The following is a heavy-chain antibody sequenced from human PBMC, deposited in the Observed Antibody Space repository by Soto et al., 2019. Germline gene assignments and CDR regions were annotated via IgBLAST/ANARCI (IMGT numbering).Heavy chain of an antibody. CDR1: GYTFTSYA. V-gene: IGHV1-3*01. CDR3: ARDFDY. Sequence: QVQLVQSGAEVKKPGASVTVSCKASGYTFTSYAMHWVRQAPGQGLEWMGWINAGNGNTKYSKKFQGRVNITRDTYAITADMELSSLRSEDTAVYCCARDFDYWGQGTLVTVSS. CDR2: INAGNGNT. J-gene: IGHJ4*02.